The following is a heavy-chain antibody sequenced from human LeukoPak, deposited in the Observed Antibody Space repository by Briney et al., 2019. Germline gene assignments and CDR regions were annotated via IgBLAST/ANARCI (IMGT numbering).Heavy chain of an antibody. CDR1: GGSFSGYY. CDR3: AAPRSAFDI. J-gene: IGHJ3*02. Sequence: PSETLSLTCAVYGGSFSGYYWSWIRQPPGKGLEWIGEINHSGSTNYNPSLKSRVTISVDTSKNQFSLKLSSMTAADTAVYYCAAPRSAFDIWGQGTMVTVSS. D-gene: IGHD1-14*01. V-gene: IGHV4-34*01. CDR2: INHSGST.